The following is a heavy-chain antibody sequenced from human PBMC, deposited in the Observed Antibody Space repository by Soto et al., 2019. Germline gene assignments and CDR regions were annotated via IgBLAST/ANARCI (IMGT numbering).Heavy chain of an antibody. CDR3: ARSWPNIVVVVAAAKGDAFDI. Sequence: APVKVSSTASGYTFTNFGISWVLQAPGQGLEWMGWISAYNGNTKYSQKFQGRVTITRDTSASTAYMELSSLRSEDTAVYYCARSWPNIVVVVAAAKGDAFDIWGQGTMVTVS. D-gene: IGHD2-15*01. V-gene: IGHV1-18*01. CDR2: ISAYNGNT. CDR1: GYTFTNFG. J-gene: IGHJ3*02.